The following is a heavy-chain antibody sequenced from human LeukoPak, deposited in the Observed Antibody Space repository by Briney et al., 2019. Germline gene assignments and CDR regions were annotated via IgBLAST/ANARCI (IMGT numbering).Heavy chain of an antibody. V-gene: IGHV3-66*01. J-gene: IGHJ4*02. CDR3: ARGLLGYYFDY. Sequence: GGSLRLSCAASGFTVSSNYMSWVRQAPGKGLEWVSVIYSGGSTYYADSVKGRFTISRVNSKNTLYLQMNSLRAEDTAVYYCARGLLGYYFDYWGQGTLVTVSS. CDR2: IYSGGST. CDR1: GFTVSSNY. D-gene: IGHD1-26*01.